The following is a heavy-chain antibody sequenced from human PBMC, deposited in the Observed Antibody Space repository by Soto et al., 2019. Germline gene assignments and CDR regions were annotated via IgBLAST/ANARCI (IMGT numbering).Heavy chain of an antibody. CDR1: GFTFSYYS. Sequence: GGSLRLSCKASGFTFSYYSLNWVRQAPGKGLEWISYIGNSGTAIYYADSVKGRFTVSRDNAKNSLYLQLNSLRAEDTAVYYCAREMGTPPARGLDYWGQGTLVTVSS. V-gene: IGHV3-48*01. D-gene: IGHD1-1*01. CDR3: AREMGTPPARGLDY. J-gene: IGHJ4*02. CDR2: IGNSGTAI.